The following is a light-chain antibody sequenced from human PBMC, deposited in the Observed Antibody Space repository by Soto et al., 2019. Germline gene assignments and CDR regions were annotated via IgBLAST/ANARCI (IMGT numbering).Light chain of an antibody. CDR3: QSYDSTNHGV. V-gene: IGLV6-57*02. CDR2: EDN. J-gene: IGLJ2*01. CDR1: SGSIASNY. Sequence: NFMLTQPHSVSASPGKTVTISCTGSSGSIASNYVQWYQQRPGSAPTTVIYEDNQRPSGVPDRFSGSIDSSSNSASLTISGLKTEDEADYYSQSYDSTNHGVFGGGTKVTVL.